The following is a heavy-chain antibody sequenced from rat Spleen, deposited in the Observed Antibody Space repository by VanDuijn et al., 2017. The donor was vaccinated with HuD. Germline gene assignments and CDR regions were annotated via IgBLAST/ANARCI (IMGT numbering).Heavy chain of an antibody. J-gene: IGHJ2*01. V-gene: IGHV5-31*01. D-gene: IGHD1-11*01. CDR3: TRGEEAIGGY. CDR1: GFTFNNYG. CDR2: ITNTGGST. Sequence: EVQLVESGGGLVQPGRSLKLSCAASGFTFNNYGMAWVRQAPTKGLEWVASITNTGGSTYYPDSVKGRFTISRDNAKSTLYLQMNSLRSEDTATYYCTRGEEAIGGYWGQGVMVTVSS.